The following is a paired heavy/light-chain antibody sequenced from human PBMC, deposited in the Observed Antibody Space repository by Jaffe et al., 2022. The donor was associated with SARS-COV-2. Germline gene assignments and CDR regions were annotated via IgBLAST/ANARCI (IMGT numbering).Heavy chain of an antibody. CDR2: ISGYNDDT. CDR1: GYRFTTYG. J-gene: IGHJ6*03. Sequence: VQLEQSGPEVKKPGASLRVSCKASGYRFTTYGITWVRQAPGQGLEWLGWISGYNDDTAYALNVQGRVTMSTDISTSTAYMELRSLRSDDTAVYYCARNPLGKDYFYYMDVWGKGTTVTVSS. D-gene: IGHD3-16*01. V-gene: IGHV1-18*01. CDR3: ARNPLGKDYFYYMDV.
Light chain of an antibody. CDR2: ATN. Sequence: SSELTQDPAVSVALGQTVRITCQGESLRNYYASWYQQKPGQAPLLVIYATNNRPSGIPDRFSGSSSENTASLTITGARAEDEADYYCNSRDTSGNHVVFGGGTKLTVL. J-gene: IGLJ2*01. V-gene: IGLV3-19*01. CDR3: NSRDTSGNHVV. CDR1: SLRNYY.